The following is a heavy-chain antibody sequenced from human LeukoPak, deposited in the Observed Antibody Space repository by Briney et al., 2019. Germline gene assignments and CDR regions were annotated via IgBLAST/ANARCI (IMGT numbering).Heavy chain of an antibody. CDR1: GFTFSSYA. V-gene: IGHV3-30*04. CDR3: AREGCSGGSCYGMDA. Sequence: GGSLRLSCAASGFTFSSYAMNWVRQAPGKGLEWVAVISYDGSNKYYADSVKGRFTISRDNSKNTLYLQMNSLRAEDTAVYYCAREGCSGGSCYGMDAWGKGTAVTVSS. J-gene: IGHJ6*04. CDR2: ISYDGSNK. D-gene: IGHD2-15*01.